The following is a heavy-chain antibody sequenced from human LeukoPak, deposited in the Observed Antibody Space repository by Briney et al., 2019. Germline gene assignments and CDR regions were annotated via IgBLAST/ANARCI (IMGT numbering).Heavy chain of an antibody. CDR3: ARVGTNGGTDS. D-gene: IGHD7-27*01. V-gene: IGHV4-4*07. CDR2: IYSSGST. J-gene: IGHJ4*02. CDR1: GASISTYY. Sequence: PSDTLSLICTVSGASISTYYWSWIRQHAGKRLEWIGRIYSSGSTNYSLSLKSRVTMSVDTSKNKFALHLSSVTAADTAVYFCARVGTNGGTDSWGQGTLVIVSS.